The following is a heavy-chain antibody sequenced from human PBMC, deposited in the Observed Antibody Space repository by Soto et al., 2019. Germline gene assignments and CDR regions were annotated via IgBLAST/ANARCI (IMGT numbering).Heavy chain of an antibody. J-gene: IGHJ6*02. CDR1: GDSFTSYL. V-gene: IGHV5-51*01. D-gene: IGHD2-2*01. CDR3: ARLGVVVPAARDYYYGMDV. CDR2: IYPGDSDT. Sequence: GEALNISCEGSGDSFTSYLSGWVRQMPGKGLEWMGIIYPGDSDTRYSPSFQGQVTISADKSISTAYLQWSSLKASDTAMYYCARLGVVVPAARDYYYGMDVWGQGTTVTVS.